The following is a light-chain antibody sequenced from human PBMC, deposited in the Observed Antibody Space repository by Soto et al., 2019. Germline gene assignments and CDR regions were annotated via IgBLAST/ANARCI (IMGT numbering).Light chain of an antibody. CDR3: QQLNTYPIT. CDR2: GAS. V-gene: IGKV1-9*01. CDR1: QGISSY. J-gene: IGKJ5*01. Sequence: IQLTQSPSSLSASVGDRVTITCRASQGISSYLAWYQQKPGKAPKLLIYGASTLEGGVPFRFSGSGSGTHFTLTNSSLQPEDFATYYCQQLNTYPITFGQGTRLEIK.